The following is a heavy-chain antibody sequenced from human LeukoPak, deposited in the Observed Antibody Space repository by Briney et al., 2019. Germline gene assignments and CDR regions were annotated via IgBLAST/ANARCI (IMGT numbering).Heavy chain of an antibody. CDR2: MNPNSGNT. J-gene: IGHJ6*02. CDR1: GYTFTSYD. D-gene: IGHD4-17*01. V-gene: IGHV1-8*01. CDR3: ARGRLYYGDPYYYYGMDV. Sequence: GASVKVSCKASGYTFTSYDINWVRQATGQGLEWMGWMNPNSGNTGYAQKFQGRVTMTRNTSISTAYMELSSLRSEDTAVYYCARGRLYYGDPYYYYGMDVWGQGTTVTVSS.